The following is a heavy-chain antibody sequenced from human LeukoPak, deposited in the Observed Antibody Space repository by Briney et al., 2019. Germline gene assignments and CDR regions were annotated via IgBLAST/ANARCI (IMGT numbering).Heavy chain of an antibody. CDR3: TIVGAGGIGMGILGSLDY. Sequence: ASVKVSCKASGYTLTHYYIHWVRPAPGQGRHWMGCISPNSCVTDFAQNFQGRVTMTRDTPISTVYMTLSSLRSDDTAVYYCTIVGAGGIGMGILGSLDYWGQGTLVTVSS. CDR2: ISPNSCVT. V-gene: IGHV1-2*02. D-gene: IGHD6-13*01. J-gene: IGHJ4*02. CDR1: GYTLTHYY.